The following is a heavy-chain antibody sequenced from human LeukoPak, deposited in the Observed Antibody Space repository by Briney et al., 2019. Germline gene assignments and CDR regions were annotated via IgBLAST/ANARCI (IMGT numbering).Heavy chain of an antibody. D-gene: IGHD6-19*01. J-gene: IGHJ4*02. CDR3: AKGIAVAGYFDY. V-gene: IGHV3-23*01. CDR1: GFTFSSYA. CDR2: VSGSGGST. Sequence: PGGSLRLSCAASGFTFSSYAMSWVRQAPGKGLEWVSAVSGSGGSTYYADSVKGRFTISRDNSKNTLYLQMNSLRAEDTAVYYCAKGIAVAGYFDYWGQGTLVTVSS.